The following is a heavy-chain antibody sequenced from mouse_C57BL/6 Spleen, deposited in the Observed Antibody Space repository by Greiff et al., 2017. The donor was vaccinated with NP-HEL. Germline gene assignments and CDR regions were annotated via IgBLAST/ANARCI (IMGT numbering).Heavy chain of an antibody. Sequence: EVQLQQSGGGLVKPGGSLKLSCAASGFTFSDYGLHWVRQAPEKGLEWVSYISSGSSTIYYADTVKGRFTISRDNAKNTLFLQMTSLRSEDTAMYYCARGVADWYFDVWGTGTTVTVSS. J-gene: IGHJ1*03. CDR1: GFTFSDYG. V-gene: IGHV5-17*01. D-gene: IGHD1-1*02. CDR2: ISSGSSTI. CDR3: ARGVADWYFDV.